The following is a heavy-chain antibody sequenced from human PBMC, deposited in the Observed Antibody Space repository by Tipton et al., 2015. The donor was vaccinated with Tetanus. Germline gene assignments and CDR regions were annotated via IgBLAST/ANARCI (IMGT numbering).Heavy chain of an antibody. D-gene: IGHD3-3*01. V-gene: IGHV4-59*01. CDR3: ARTSGYLYSNH. Sequence: TLSLTCTVSGGSISSYYWTWIRQPPGRGLEWIGYVDYFGTTKYNPSLKSRVAMSVDTSKNQLSLKLSSATSADTAVYYCARTSGYLYSNHWGQGTLVTVSS. J-gene: IGHJ1*01. CDR1: GGSISSYY. CDR2: VDYFGTT.